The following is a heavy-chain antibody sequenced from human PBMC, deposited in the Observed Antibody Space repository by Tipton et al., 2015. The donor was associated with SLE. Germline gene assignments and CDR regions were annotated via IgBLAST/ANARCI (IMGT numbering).Heavy chain of an antibody. V-gene: IGHV3-21*03. J-gene: IGHJ6*02. CDR3: AGELRYFDWLSPSYGMDV. CDR1: GFTFSSYS. D-gene: IGHD3-9*01. CDR2: ISSSSSYI. Sequence: GSLRLSCAASGFTFSSYSMNWVRQAPGKGLEWVSSISSSSSYIYYADSVKGRFTISRDNAKNSLYLQMNSLRAEDTAVYYCAGELRYFDWLSPSYGMDVWGQGTTVTVSS.